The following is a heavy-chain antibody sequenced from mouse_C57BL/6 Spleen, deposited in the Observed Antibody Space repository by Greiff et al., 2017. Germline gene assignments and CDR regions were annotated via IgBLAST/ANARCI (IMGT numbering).Heavy chain of an antibody. CDR2: IYPGDGDT. CDR1: GYAFSSSW. D-gene: IGHD3-2*02. Sequence: QVQLKQSGPELVKPGASVKISCKASGYAFSSSWMNWVKQRPGKGLEWIGRIYPGDGDTNYNGKFKGKATLTADKSSSTAYMQLSSLTSEDSAVYFCADSSGYPPWFAYWGQGTLVTVSA. V-gene: IGHV1-82*01. CDR3: ADSSGYPPWFAY. J-gene: IGHJ3*01.